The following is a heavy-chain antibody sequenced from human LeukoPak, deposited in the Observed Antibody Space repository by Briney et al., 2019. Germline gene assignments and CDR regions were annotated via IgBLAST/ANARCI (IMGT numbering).Heavy chain of an antibody. CDR2: ISSSSSYI. CDR1: GFTFSSYS. Sequence: PGGSLRLSCAASGFTFSSYSMNWVRQAPGKGLEWVSSISSSSSYIYHADSVKGRFTISRDNAKNSLYLQMNSLRAEDTAVYYCARVTGTTAEADYWGQGTLVTVSS. J-gene: IGHJ4*02. V-gene: IGHV3-21*01. CDR3: ARVTGTTAEADY. D-gene: IGHD1-7*01.